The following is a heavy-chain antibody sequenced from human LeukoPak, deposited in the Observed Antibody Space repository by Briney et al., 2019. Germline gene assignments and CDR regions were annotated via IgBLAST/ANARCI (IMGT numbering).Heavy chain of an antibody. Sequence: GGSLRLSCAASGFTFSSYAMSWVRQAPGKGLEWVSAISGSGGSTYYADSVKGRFTISRDNSKNTLYLQVNSLRAEDTAVHYCAKDQGYFDWLLGAFDYWGQGTLVTVSS. J-gene: IGHJ4*02. CDR3: AKDQGYFDWLLGAFDY. CDR2: ISGSGGST. V-gene: IGHV3-23*01. D-gene: IGHD3-9*01. CDR1: GFTFSSYA.